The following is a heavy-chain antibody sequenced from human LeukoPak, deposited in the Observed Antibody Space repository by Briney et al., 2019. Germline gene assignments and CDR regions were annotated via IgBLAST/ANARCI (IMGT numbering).Heavy chain of an antibody. CDR1: GYTFTSYG. Sequence: GASVKVSCKTSGYTFTSYGVSWVRQAPGQRLEWMGWISTYNYNTNYAQKFRGRVTLTKDTCTSTVYMELRSLRSDDTAVYYCARQVDTTMALPDYWGQGTLVTVSS. D-gene: IGHD5-18*01. J-gene: IGHJ4*02. CDR3: ARQVDTTMALPDY. CDR2: ISTYNYNT. V-gene: IGHV1-18*01.